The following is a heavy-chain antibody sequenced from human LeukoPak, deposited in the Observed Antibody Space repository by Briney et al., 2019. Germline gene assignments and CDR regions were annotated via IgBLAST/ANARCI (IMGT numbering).Heavy chain of an antibody. CDR2: ISSYGSTI. J-gene: IGHJ5*02. CDR3: ARQREYCTNGVCPNWFDP. CDR1: GITFSDYY. V-gene: IGHV3-11*04. D-gene: IGHD2-8*01. Sequence: GGSLRLSCTAFGITFSDYYMSWIRQAPGKGLEWVSYISSYGSTIYYADSVKGRFTISRDNAKNSLYLQMNSLRAEGTAVYYCARQREYCTNGVCPNWFDPWGQGTLVTVSS.